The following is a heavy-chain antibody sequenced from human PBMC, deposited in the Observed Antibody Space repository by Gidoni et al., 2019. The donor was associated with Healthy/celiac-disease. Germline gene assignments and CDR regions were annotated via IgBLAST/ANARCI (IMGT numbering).Heavy chain of an antibody. Sequence: VQLVQSGAAVKKHGSSVKVSCKASGGTFRSYAIRWVRQAPGPGREWMGGIIPICGTANYAQKCQGRVTITADKSTSTAYMELSSRRSEDTAVYYCARADVGIAAAGTSGLGSFDIWGQGTMVTVSS. CDR3: ARADVGIAAAGTSGLGSFDI. CDR1: GGTFRSYA. CDR2: IIPICGTA. V-gene: IGHV1-69*06. J-gene: IGHJ3*02. D-gene: IGHD6-13*01.